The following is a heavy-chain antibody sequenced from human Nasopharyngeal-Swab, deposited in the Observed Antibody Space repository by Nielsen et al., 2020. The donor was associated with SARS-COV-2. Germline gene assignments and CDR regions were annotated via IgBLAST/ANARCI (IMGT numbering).Heavy chain of an antibody. CDR2: ISVYNGNT. Sequence: ASVKVSCKASGYTFANYGVSWVRQAPGQGLEWMGWISVYNGNTGYAQNFQGRVAMTRDTSANTVYMELSSLRSEDTAVYYCTRETPQRPFDYWGQGTLVTVSS. V-gene: IGHV1-18*01. D-gene: IGHD6-25*01. CDR3: TRETPQRPFDY. J-gene: IGHJ4*02. CDR1: GYTFANYG.